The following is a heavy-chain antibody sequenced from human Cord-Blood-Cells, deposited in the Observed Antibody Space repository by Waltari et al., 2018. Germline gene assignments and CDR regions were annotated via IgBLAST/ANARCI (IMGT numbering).Heavy chain of an antibody. V-gene: IGHV1-24*01. Sequence: QVQLVQSGAEVKKPGASVKVSCKVSGYTLTELSMHWVRQAPGKGLEWMGGFGPEDGETIYAQKFQGRVTMTEDTSTDTAYMELSSLRSEDTAVYYCATGLVRYCGGDCYSAFDIWGQGTMVTVSS. D-gene: IGHD2-21*02. CDR1: GYTLTELS. J-gene: IGHJ3*02. CDR3: ATGLVRYCGGDCYSAFDI. CDR2: FGPEDGET.